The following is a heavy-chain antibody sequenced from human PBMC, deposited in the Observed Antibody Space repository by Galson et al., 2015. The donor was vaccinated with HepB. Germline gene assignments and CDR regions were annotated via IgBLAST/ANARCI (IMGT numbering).Heavy chain of an antibody. D-gene: IGHD3-10*01. CDR3: ARTVRTFAFDI. J-gene: IGHJ3*02. CDR1: RVSIKSAY. V-gene: IGHV4-59*08. Sequence: SETLSLTCTVSRVSIKSAYWSWIRQSPGKGLQWIACIYDTGSTIYDTSLESRVTIAEDTSKNQISLRLSSVTAADTAIYYCARTVRTFAFDIWGRGTMVVVSS. CDR2: IYDTGST.